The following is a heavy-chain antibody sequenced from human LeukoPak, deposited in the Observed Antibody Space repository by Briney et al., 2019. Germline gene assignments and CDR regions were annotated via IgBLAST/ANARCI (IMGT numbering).Heavy chain of an antibody. CDR2: IYYSGST. J-gene: IGHJ4*02. V-gene: IGHV4-34*01. CDR3: ARHSAVTTFALHY. D-gene: IGHD4-11*01. Sequence: SETLSLTCAVYGGSFSGYYWSWIRQPPGKGLEWIGSIYYSGSTYYNPSLKSRVTISVDTSKNQFSLKLSSVTAADTAVYYCARHSAVTTFALHYWGQGTLVTVSA. CDR1: GGSFSGYY.